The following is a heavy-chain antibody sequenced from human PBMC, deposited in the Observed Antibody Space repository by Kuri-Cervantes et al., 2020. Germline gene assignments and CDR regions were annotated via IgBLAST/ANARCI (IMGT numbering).Heavy chain of an antibody. CDR1: GYPITNLYC. CDR2: ISHSGSP. D-gene: IGHD2-2*01. J-gene: IGHJ3*02. V-gene: IGHV4-38-2*02. CDR3: ARDGCSSTSCYYFSAFDI. Sequence: LRLACTVSGYPITNLYCWDWIRQSPEEGLEWIGSISHSGSPYYNPSLKSPVTISTDTSKNQFSLKVRSVTAADAAISYCARDGCSSTSCYYFSAFDIWGQGTMVTVSS.